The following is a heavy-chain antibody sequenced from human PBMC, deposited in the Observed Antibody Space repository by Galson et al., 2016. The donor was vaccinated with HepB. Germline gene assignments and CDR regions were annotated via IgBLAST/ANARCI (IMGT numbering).Heavy chain of an antibody. Sequence: SLRLSCAASGFTVSHNFMSWVRQAPGKGLEWVSLIYSGGGTHYVDSVKGRFIVSRDNSKNTLYLQMNSLRVEDTAVDYCARGGNCGYTWGLGTLVTVSS. CDR3: ARGGNCGYT. CDR2: IYSGGGT. V-gene: IGHV3-53*01. D-gene: IGHD3-16*02. J-gene: IGHJ4*02. CDR1: GFTVSHNF.